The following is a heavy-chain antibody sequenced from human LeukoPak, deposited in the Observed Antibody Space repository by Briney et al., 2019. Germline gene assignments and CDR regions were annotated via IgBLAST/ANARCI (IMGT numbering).Heavy chain of an antibody. CDR2: IYYNGDT. D-gene: IGHD6-19*01. CDR1: GGSISSYY. Sequence: PSETLSLTCTVSGGSISSYYWSWIRQPPGQGLEWIGYIYYNGDTDYNPSLESRVTISVDTSKNQISLKLSSVTAADTAVYYCARNTGWRTPSDHWGQGTLVTVSS. CDR3: ARNTGWRTPSDH. J-gene: IGHJ4*02. V-gene: IGHV4-59*01.